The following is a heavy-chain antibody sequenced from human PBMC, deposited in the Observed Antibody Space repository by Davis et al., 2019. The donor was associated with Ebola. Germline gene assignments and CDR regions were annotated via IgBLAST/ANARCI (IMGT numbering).Heavy chain of an antibody. J-gene: IGHJ6*02. CDR1: GYTFTSYG. V-gene: IGHV1-18*01. CDR2: ISAYNGDT. Sequence: ASVKVSCKASGYTFTSYGISWVRQAPGQGLEWMGWISAYNGDTNSAQKLQARVTMTTDTSTSTAYMELRSLRSDDTAVYYCGRGGYCSSTSCYTRVDYYYYGMDVWGQGTTVTVSS. CDR3: GRGGYCSSTSCYTRVDYYYYGMDV. D-gene: IGHD2-2*02.